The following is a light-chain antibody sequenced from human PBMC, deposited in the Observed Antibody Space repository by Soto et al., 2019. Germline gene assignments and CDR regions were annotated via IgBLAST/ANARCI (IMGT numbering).Light chain of an antibody. Sequence: DIQMTQSPSSVSASVGDRVTITCRASQDVSSWLAWYQQKPGKAPKLLIYAASSLQSGVPSRFSGSGSGTDFHLTISHLQPEDFAAFYCQTANSFPPTLGGGTKVDIK. CDR2: AAS. J-gene: IGKJ4*01. CDR1: QDVSSW. CDR3: QTANSFPPT. V-gene: IGKV1D-12*01.